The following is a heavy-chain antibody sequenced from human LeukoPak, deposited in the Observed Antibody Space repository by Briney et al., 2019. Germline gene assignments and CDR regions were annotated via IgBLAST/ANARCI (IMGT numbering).Heavy chain of an antibody. CDR2: INHSGST. V-gene: IGHV4-34*01. Sequence: SETLSLTCAVYGGSFSGYYWSWIRQPPGKGLEWIGEINHSGSTNYNPSLKSRVNISVDTSKNQFSLKLSSVTAADTAVYYCARAQRGYSYGYYYYYGMDVWGQGTTVTVSS. CDR3: ARAQRGYSYGYYYYYGMDV. CDR1: GGSFSGYY. J-gene: IGHJ6*02. D-gene: IGHD5-18*01.